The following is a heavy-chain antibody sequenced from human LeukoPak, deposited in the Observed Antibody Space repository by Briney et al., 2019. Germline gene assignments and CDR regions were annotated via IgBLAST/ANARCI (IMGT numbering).Heavy chain of an antibody. Sequence: GGSLRLSCAASGFTFSSYAMSWVRQAPGKGLEWVSGISGSGGSTYYVDSVKGRFTIYRDNSKNTLYLQMNSLRAGDTAVYYCARDHYVDAFDIWGQGTMVTVSS. D-gene: IGHD3-16*01. CDR3: ARDHYVDAFDI. CDR2: ISGSGGST. J-gene: IGHJ3*02. CDR1: GFTFSSYA. V-gene: IGHV3-23*01.